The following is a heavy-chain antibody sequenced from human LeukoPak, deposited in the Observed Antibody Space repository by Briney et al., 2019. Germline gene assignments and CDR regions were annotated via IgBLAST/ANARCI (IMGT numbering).Heavy chain of an antibody. CDR1: GFTFSSYA. J-gene: IGHJ3*02. Sequence: GGSLRLSCAASGFTFSSYAMHWVRQAPGKGREWVAVTSYDGSNKYYADSVKGRFTISRDNSKNTLYLQMNSLRAEDTAVYYCASPYGSGSYWDAFDIWGQGTMVTVSS. CDR3: ASPYGSGSYWDAFDI. CDR2: TSYDGSNK. V-gene: IGHV3-30-3*01. D-gene: IGHD3-10*01.